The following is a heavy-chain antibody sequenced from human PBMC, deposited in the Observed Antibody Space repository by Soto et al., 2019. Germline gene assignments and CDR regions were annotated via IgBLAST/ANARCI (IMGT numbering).Heavy chain of an antibody. D-gene: IGHD2-2*02. CDR1: GSTFTGYY. V-gene: IGHV1-2*02. Sequence: ASVKVSCKASGSTFTGYYMHWVRQAPGQGLEWMGWINPNSGGTNYAQKFQGRVTMTRDTSISTAYMELSRLRSDDTAVYYCARVVPAAISSLGYYYGMDVWGQGTTVTVSS. CDR3: ARVVPAAISSLGYYYGMDV. CDR2: INPNSGGT. J-gene: IGHJ6*02.